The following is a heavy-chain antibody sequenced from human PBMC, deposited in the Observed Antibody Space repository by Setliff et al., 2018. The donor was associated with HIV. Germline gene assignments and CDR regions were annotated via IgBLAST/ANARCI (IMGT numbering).Heavy chain of an antibody. Sequence: PGGSLRLSCAASGFTVSSNYMSWVRQAPGKGLEWVSLISWDAFSTYYADSVKGRFTISRDNSKNSLYLQMNSLRTEDTALYYCARPTGYSSSWYPLDAFDIWGQGTMVTVSS. CDR2: ISWDAFST. J-gene: IGHJ3*02. D-gene: IGHD6-13*01. CDR1: GFTVSSNY. V-gene: IGHV3-43*01. CDR3: ARPTGYSSSWYPLDAFDI.